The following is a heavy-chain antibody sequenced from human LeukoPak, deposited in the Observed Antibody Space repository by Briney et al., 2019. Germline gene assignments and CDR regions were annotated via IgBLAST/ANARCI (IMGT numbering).Heavy chain of an antibody. J-gene: IGHJ4*02. CDR1: GGTISSYY. CDR3: ARDVLLQSLDY. D-gene: IGHD4-11*01. V-gene: IGHV4-59*01. CDR2: IYYSGST. Sequence: PSETLCLTCTASGGTISSYYWSWIRQPPGKGLEWMGYIYYSGSTNYNPSPKSRVTISVDTSKNQFSLKLSSVTAAATAVYYCARDVLLQSLDYWGQGTLVSVSS.